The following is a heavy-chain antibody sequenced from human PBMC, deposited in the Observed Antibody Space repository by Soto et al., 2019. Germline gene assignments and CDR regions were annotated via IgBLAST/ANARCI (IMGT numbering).Heavy chain of an antibody. V-gene: IGHV1-18*01. J-gene: IGHJ4*02. CDR3: ARVIPVRRRVGYNSASDY. D-gene: IGHD5-12*01. CDR1: GYTVTSYR. Sequence: QVQLVQSGAEVKKPGASVKISCKASGYTVTSYRISWVRQAPVQGLEWMGSISAYNGNTNYAQKLQGGVTMTTDTCTSTAYMELRSLRSDDTAVYYCARVIPVRRRVGYNSASDYWGQGTLVTVSS. CDR2: ISAYNGNT.